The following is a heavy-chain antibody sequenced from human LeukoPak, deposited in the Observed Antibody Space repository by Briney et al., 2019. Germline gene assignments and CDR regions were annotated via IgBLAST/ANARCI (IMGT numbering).Heavy chain of an antibody. Sequence: SVTVSRNASGYTLTVYYMHWVRQAPGQGLGWVGWNIPNSGGTNYEQNFQGRVTMTRDTSNSKPYMELSRLRSDDTAVYYCARVRSDSSPDDAFDIWGQGTMVSVSS. J-gene: IGHJ3*02. CDR2: NIPNSGGT. D-gene: IGHD6-13*01. CDR3: ARVRSDSSPDDAFDI. CDR1: GYTLTVYY. V-gene: IGHV1-2*02.